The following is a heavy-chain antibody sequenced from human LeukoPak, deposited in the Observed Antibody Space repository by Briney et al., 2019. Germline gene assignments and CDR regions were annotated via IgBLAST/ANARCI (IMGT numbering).Heavy chain of an antibody. CDR2: INHSGST. Sequence: SETLSLTCAVYGGSFSGYYWSWIRQPPGKGLEWIGEINHSGSTNYNPSLKSRVTISVDTTKNQFSLKLSSVAAADTAVYYCARGLYSSGWYGRYWGQGTLVTVSS. V-gene: IGHV4-34*01. CDR3: ARGLYSSGWYGRY. D-gene: IGHD6-19*01. J-gene: IGHJ4*02. CDR1: GGSFSGYY.